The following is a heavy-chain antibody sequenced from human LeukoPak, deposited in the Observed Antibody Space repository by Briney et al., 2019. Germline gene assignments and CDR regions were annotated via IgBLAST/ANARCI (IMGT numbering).Heavy chain of an antibody. CDR3: ARATPIVVVPAAILGWFDP. D-gene: IGHD2-2*02. Sequence: SETLSLTCAVYGGSFSGYYWSWIRQPPGKGLEWIGEINHSGSTNYNPSLKSRVTISVDTSKNQSSLKLSSVTAADTAVYYCARATPIVVVPAAILGWFDPWGQGTLVTVSS. V-gene: IGHV4-34*01. CDR2: INHSGST. J-gene: IGHJ5*02. CDR1: GGSFSGYY.